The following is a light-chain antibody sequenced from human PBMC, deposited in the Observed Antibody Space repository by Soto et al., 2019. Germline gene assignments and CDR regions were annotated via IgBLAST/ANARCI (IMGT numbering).Light chain of an antibody. CDR2: EVS. Sequence: QSVLTQPASVSGSPGQSITISCTGTTSDVGGYNFVSWYQQHPGKAPKLIIYEVSDRPSGVSNRFSGSESGNTASLTISGLQAGDEADYYCCSYTTSSTRVVFGGGTKLTVL. V-gene: IGLV2-14*01. CDR3: CSYTTSSTRVV. CDR1: TSDVGGYNF. J-gene: IGLJ2*01.